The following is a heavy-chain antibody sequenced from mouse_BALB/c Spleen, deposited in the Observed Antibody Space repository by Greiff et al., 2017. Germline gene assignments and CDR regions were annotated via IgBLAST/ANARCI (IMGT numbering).Heavy chain of an antibody. CDR1: GYAFSSYW. V-gene: IGHV1-80*01. D-gene: IGHD1-2*01. J-gene: IGHJ2*01. CDR2: IYPGDGDT. CDR3: ANGSYYFDY. Sequence: QVQLKQSGPELVRPGSSVKISCKASGYAFSSYWMNWVKQRPAQGLEWIGQIYPGDGDTNYNGKFKGKATLTADKSSSTAYMQLSSLTSEDSAVYFCANGSYYFDYWGQGTTLTVSS.